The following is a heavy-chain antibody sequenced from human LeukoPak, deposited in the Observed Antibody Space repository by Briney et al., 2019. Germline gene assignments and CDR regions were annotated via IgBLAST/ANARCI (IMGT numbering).Heavy chain of an antibody. D-gene: IGHD6-19*01. CDR1: GFTFSSYE. V-gene: IGHV3-48*03. CDR3: ARAQYSSGWYGHPGGYYYYGMDV. CDR2: ISSSGSTI. J-gene: IGHJ6*02. Sequence: GGSLRLSCAASGFTFSSYEMNWVRQAPGKGLEWVSYISSSGSTIYYADSVKGRFTISRDNAKNSLYLQMNSLRAEDTAVYYCARAQYSSGWYGHPGGYYYYGMDVWGQGTTVTVSS.